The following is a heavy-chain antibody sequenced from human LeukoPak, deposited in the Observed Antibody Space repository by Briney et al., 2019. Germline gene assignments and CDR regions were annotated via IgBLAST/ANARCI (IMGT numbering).Heavy chain of an antibody. Sequence: PGTSLRLSCAASGFTFSSYSMNWVRQAPGKGLEWVSSISSSSSYIYYADSVKGRFTISRDNAKNSLYLQMNSLRAEDTAVYYCARDHSSGWSLNFDYWGQGTLVTVSS. V-gene: IGHV3-21*01. CDR3: ARDHSSGWSLNFDY. CDR2: ISSSSSYI. D-gene: IGHD6-19*01. J-gene: IGHJ4*02. CDR1: GFTFSSYS.